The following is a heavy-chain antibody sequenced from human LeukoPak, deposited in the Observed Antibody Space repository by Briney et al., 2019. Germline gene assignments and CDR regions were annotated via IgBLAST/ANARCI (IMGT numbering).Heavy chain of an antibody. CDR2: IKQDGSEK. V-gene: IGHV3-7*03. Sequence: GGSLRLSCAVSGFTFSTYWMSWVRQAPGKGREWVANIKQDGSEKCYVDSVKGRFTISRDNAKNSLYLQMNSLRAEDTAVYYCARVRGPYSSGWYYFDYWGQGTLVTVSS. CDR1: GFTFSTYW. J-gene: IGHJ4*02. CDR3: ARVRGPYSSGWYYFDY. D-gene: IGHD6-19*01.